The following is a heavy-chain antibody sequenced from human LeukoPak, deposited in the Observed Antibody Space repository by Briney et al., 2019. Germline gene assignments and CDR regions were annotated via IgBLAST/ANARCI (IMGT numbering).Heavy chain of an antibody. D-gene: IGHD6-13*01. V-gene: IGHV3-21*01. CDR3: ARDLVDSSWYGGYYYYGMDV. CDR1: YS. J-gene: IGHJ6*02. CDR2: ISSSSSYI. Sequence: YSMNWVRRAPGKGLEWVSSISSSSSYIYYADSVKGRFTISRDNAKNSLYLQMNSLRAEDTAVYYCARDLVDSSWYGGYYYYGMDVWGQGTTVTVSS.